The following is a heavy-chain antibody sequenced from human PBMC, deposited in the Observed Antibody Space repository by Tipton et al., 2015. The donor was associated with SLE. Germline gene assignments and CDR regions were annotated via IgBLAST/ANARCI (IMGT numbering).Heavy chain of an antibody. J-gene: IGHJ4*02. CDR3: AKETYYDFWSGPGYFDY. D-gene: IGHD3-3*01. CDR2: IQYDGTSE. V-gene: IGHV3-30*02. Sequence: SLRLSCAASGFTFTTYGMHWVRQAPGKGLEWVAFIQYDGTSEYYADSVKGRFTISRDNSKNTLYLQMNSLRAEDTAVYYCAKETYYDFWSGPGYFDYWGQGTLVTVSS. CDR1: GFTFTTYG.